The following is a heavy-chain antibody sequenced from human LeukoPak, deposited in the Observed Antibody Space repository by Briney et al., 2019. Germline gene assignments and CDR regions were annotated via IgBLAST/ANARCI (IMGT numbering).Heavy chain of an antibody. V-gene: IGHV3-7*03. CDR2: IKQDGSEK. D-gene: IGHD3-22*01. CDR1: GFTFSNLW. J-gene: IGHJ4*02. Sequence: PGGSLRLSCAASGFTFSNLWMSWVRQAPRKGLEWVANIKQDGSEKYYVDSVKGRFTISRDNAKNSLYLQMNSLRAEDTAVYYCARDKGDYDTSGSLFVFGGQGTLVTVSS. CDR3: ARDKGDYDTSGSLFVF.